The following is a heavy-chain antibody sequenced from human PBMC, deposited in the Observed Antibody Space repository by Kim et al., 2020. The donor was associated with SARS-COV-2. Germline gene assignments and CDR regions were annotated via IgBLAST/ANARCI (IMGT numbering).Heavy chain of an antibody. CDR1: GFTFSDYY. J-gene: IGHJ2*01. Sequence: GGSLRLSCAASGFTFSDYYMSWIRQAPGKGLEWVSYISSSGSTIYYADSVKGRFTISRDNAKNSLYLQMNSLRAEDTAVYYCARDHRITMVRGVIPYWYFDLWGRGTLVTVSS. V-gene: IGHV3-11*01. CDR2: ISSSGSTI. CDR3: ARDHRITMVRGVIPYWYFDL. D-gene: IGHD3-10*01.